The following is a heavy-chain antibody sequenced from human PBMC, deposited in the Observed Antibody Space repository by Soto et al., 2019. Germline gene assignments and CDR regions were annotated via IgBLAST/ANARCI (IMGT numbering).Heavy chain of an antibody. CDR3: SSLIPTGVGNAFDI. D-gene: IGHD7-27*01. CDR1: GGSISSGGYY. Sequence: QVQLQESGPGLVKPSQTLSLTCTVSGGSISSGGYYWSWIRQHPGKGLEWIGYIYYSGSTYYNPTIKSRVTISVDTSKNQFSLKLSSVTAAETAVYYCSSLIPTGVGNAFDIWGQGTMVTVSS. V-gene: IGHV4-31*03. J-gene: IGHJ3*02. CDR2: IYYSGST.